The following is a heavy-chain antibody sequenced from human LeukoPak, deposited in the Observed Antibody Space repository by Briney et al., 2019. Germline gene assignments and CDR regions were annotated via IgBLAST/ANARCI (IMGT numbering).Heavy chain of an antibody. CDR2: INHSGST. J-gene: IGHJ4*02. CDR1: GGSFSGYY. D-gene: IGHD3-10*01. V-gene: IGHV4-34*01. CDR3: ARRGGYYCGSGSYFPHLDY. Sequence: SETLSLTCAVYGGSFSGYYWSWIRQPPGKGLEWIGEINHSGSTNYNPSLKSRVTISVDTSKNQFSLKLSSVTAADTAVYYCARRGGYYCGSGSYFPHLDYWGQGTLVTVSS.